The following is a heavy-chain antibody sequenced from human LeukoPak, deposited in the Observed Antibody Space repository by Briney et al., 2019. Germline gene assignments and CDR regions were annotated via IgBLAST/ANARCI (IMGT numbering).Heavy chain of an antibody. V-gene: IGHV3-53*01. Sequence: GGSLRLSCAASGFTVSSNYMSWVRQAPGKGLEWVSVIYSGGSTYYADSVKGRLTISRDNSKNTLYLQMNSLRAEDTAVYYCARANYGSGSCFDYWGQGTLVTVSS. CDR2: IYSGGST. CDR3: ARANYGSGSCFDY. J-gene: IGHJ4*02. D-gene: IGHD3-10*01. CDR1: GFTVSSNY.